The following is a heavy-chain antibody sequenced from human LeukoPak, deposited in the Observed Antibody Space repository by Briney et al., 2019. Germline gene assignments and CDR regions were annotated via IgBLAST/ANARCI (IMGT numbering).Heavy chain of an antibody. CDR1: GFTFSTYG. Sequence: PGGSLRLSCAASGFTFSTYGMHWVRQAPGKGLEWVAVISYDGGNKYNADSVKGRFTISRDNSKNTLYLQMNSLRAEDTAVYFCAKDGDIAAAGYFFDYWGRGTLVTVSS. CDR2: ISYDGGNK. J-gene: IGHJ4*02. D-gene: IGHD6-13*01. V-gene: IGHV3-30*18. CDR3: AKDGDIAAAGYFFDY.